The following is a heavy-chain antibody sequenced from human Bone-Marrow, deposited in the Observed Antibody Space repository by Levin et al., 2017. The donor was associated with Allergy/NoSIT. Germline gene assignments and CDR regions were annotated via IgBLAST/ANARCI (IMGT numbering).Heavy chain of an antibody. CDR2: IYTSGST. D-gene: IGHD2-15*01. J-gene: IGHJ6*03. V-gene: IGHV4-61*02. Sequence: KASETLSLTCTVSGGSISSGSYYWTWVRQPAGKGLEWIGRIYTSGSTNYNPSLKSRVTISLDTSKNQFSLNLSSVTAADTAMYYCARDSASRYCSGGICHYYYYYMDVWGKGTTVTVSS. CDR1: GGSISSGSYY. CDR3: ARDSASRYCSGGICHYYYYYMDV.